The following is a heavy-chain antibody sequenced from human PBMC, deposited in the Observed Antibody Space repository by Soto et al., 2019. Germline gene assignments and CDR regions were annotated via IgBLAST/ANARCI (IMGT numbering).Heavy chain of an antibody. CDR3: GKDLSRGGLES. Sequence: EVQVVESGGGLVQPGGSLTLSCVVSGATIDDYAMQWVRQVPGKGLEWVSGIFWVGGGTGYADSVKGRFTISRDRARSSLSLQMSSLRIEDTAVYYCGKDLSRGGLESWGQGTRVTVSS. J-gene: IGHJ4*02. V-gene: IGHV3-9*01. CDR1: GATIDDYA. D-gene: IGHD3-16*01. CDR2: IFWVGGGT.